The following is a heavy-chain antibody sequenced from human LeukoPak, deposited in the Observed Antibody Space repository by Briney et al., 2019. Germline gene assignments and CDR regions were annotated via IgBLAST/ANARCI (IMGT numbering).Heavy chain of an antibody. V-gene: IGHV4-59*12. Sequence: SETLSLTCTVSGGSISSYYWSWIRQPPGKGLEWIGYIYYSGSTNYNPSLKSRVTISVDTSKNQFSLKLSSVTAADTAVYYCASHTYYYGSGSYKSPFDYWGQGTLVTVSS. J-gene: IGHJ4*02. CDR3: ASHTYYYGSGSYKSPFDY. D-gene: IGHD3-10*01. CDR1: GGSISSYY. CDR2: IYYSGST.